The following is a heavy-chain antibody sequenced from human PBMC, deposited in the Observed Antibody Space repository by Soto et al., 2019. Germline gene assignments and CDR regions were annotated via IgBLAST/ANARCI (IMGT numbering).Heavy chain of an antibody. CDR1: GYTLSELS. CDR3: ATLRAGGTPAGIAVGRWFDP. J-gene: IGHJ5*01. Sequence: ASVKVSCKVSGYTLSELSMHWVRQAPGKGLEWMGGFDSEDGETIYLQKFQGRVTVTEDTSTDTAYMELSSLRSEDTAVYYCATLRAGGTPAGIAVGRWFDPWGQGSLVTVSS. D-gene: IGHD6-19*01. V-gene: IGHV1-24*01. CDR2: FDSEDGET.